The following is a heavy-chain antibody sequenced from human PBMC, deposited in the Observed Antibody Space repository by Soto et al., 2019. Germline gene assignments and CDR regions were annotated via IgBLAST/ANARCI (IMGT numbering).Heavy chain of an antibody. D-gene: IGHD3-10*01. CDR2: IKSKTDGGTT. J-gene: IGHJ4*02. V-gene: IGHV3-15*01. CDR3: AKDVNHGELLPSYYFDY. Sequence: GGSLRLSCAASGFTFSNAWMSWVRQAPGKGLEWDGRIKSKTDGGTTDYDAPVKGRYTISRDESKNTLYLQMNSPRAEDTAVKFCAKDVNHGELLPSYYFDYWGPGTLVTVSS. CDR1: GFTFSNAW.